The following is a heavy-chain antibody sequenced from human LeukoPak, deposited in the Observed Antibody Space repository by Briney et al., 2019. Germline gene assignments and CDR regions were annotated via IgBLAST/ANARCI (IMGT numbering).Heavy chain of an antibody. D-gene: IGHD6-13*01. CDR3: ARDLYISSWPHFDI. J-gene: IGHJ3*02. CDR2: IYTSGST. CDR1: GGSISSYY. V-gene: IGHV4-4*07. Sequence: SETLSLTCTVSGGSISSYYWSWIRQPAGKGLEWIGRIYTSGSTNYNPSLKSRVTMSVDTSKNQFSLKLRSVTAADTAVYYCARDLYISSWPHFDIWGQGTIVTVSS.